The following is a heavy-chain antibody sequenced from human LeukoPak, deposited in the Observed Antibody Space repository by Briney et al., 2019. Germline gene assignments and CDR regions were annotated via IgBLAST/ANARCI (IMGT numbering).Heavy chain of an antibody. V-gene: IGHV4-34*01. J-gene: IGHJ3*02. CDR2: INQSRSN. CDR1: GGSFSGFH. Sequence: PWEPLSLPCAVYGGSFSGFHWSWTRQPPGKGLEWHGEINQSRSNNYNPSLKSRVTISVDTSKSQSTLQLCSVTAADTAVYYCAKGHWRSAFDIWGQGTMVTVS. CDR3: AKGHWRSAFDI.